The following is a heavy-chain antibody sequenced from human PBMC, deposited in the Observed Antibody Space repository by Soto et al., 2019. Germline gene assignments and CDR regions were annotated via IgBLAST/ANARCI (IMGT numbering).Heavy chain of an antibody. D-gene: IGHD4-17*01. CDR2: VSGDLSTT. CDR3: AKDQFYCDSHFDY. Sequence: PGGSLRLSCAASGFTFTSYAMSWVRQAPGKGLEWVSAVSGDLSTTYYADSVKGRFSISRDNSKNTVYLQMNSLRVEDTAVYYSAKDQFYCDSHFDYWGQGALVTVSS. CDR1: GFTFTSYA. J-gene: IGHJ4*02. V-gene: IGHV3-23*01.